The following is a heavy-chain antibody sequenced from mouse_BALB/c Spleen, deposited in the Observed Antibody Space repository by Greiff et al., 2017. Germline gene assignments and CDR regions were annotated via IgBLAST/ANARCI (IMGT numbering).Heavy chain of an antibody. J-gene: IGHJ2*01. D-gene: IGHD1-1*01. Sequence: EVQGVESGGGLVQPGGSLRLSCATSGFTFTDYYMSWVRQPPGKALEWLGFIRNKANGYTTEYSASVKGRFTISRDNSQSILYLQMNTLRAEDSATYYCARDNYGSSPCFDYWGQGTTLTVSS. V-gene: IGHV7-3*02. CDR2: IRNKANGYTT. CDR3: ARDNYGSSPCFDY. CDR1: GFTFTDYY.